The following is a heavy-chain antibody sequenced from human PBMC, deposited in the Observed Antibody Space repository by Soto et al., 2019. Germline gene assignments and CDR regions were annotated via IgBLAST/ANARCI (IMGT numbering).Heavy chain of an antibody. D-gene: IGHD5-12*01. CDR3: ARSAKKTWLPDF. CDR2: INAGNGNT. J-gene: IGHJ1*01. Sequence: SVKVSCKASGFSFIDYSILWGRQAPGQSLEWLGWINAGNGNTKYSHKFQDRVTITSDTSATTTYMELRSLRSEDTAVFYCARSAKKTWLPDFWGQGTLVTVSS. CDR1: GFSFIDYS. V-gene: IGHV1-3*01.